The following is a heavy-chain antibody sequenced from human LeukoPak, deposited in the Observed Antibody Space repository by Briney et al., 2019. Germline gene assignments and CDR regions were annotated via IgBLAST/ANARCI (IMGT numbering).Heavy chain of an antibody. D-gene: IGHD6-19*01. CDR3: ARHRPHTDSNSVADYYFDY. J-gene: IGHJ4*02. CDR1: GYSFTTYW. CDR2: IYPGDSDT. V-gene: IGHV5-51*01. Sequence: GESLKISCKGSGYSFTTYWIGWMRQMPGKGLEWMGIIYPGDSDTKYSPPFQGQVTISADKAISTAYLQWSNPKASDTAMYYCARHRPHTDSNSVADYYFDYWGQGTLVTVSS.